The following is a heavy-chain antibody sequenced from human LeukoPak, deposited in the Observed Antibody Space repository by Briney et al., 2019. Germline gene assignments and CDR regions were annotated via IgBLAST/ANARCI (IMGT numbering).Heavy chain of an antibody. CDR1: GGTFSSYA. CDR3: ARDWSGYYPY. CDR2: INPSGGST. D-gene: IGHD3-3*01. J-gene: IGHJ4*02. Sequence: ASVKVSCKASGGTFSSYAISWVRQAPGQGLEWMGIINPSGGSTSYAQKFQGRVTMTRDTSMSTVYMELSSLRSEDTAVYYCARDWSGYYPYWGQGTLVTVSS. V-gene: IGHV1-46*01.